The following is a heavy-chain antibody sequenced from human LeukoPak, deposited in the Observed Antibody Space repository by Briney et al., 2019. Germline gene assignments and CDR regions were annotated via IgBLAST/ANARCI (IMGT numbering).Heavy chain of an antibody. Sequence: GGSLRLSCAASGFTFSSYWMHWVRQAPGKGLVWVSRINSDGSSATYADSVKGRFTISRDNAKNTLYLQMNSLRAEDTAVYYCARVDIAVAGLFDYWGQGTLVTVSS. CDR3: ARVDIAVAGLFDY. J-gene: IGHJ4*02. V-gene: IGHV3-74*01. D-gene: IGHD6-19*01. CDR2: INSDGSSA. CDR1: GFTFSSYW.